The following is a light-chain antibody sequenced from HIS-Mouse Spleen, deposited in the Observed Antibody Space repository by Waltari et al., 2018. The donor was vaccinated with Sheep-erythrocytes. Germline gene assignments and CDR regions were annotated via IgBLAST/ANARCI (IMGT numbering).Light chain of an antibody. V-gene: IGLV3-1*01. CDR1: KLGDKY. Sequence: SYELTQPPSVSVSPGQTASITCSGDKLGDKYACWYQQKPGQSPVLVIYQDSKRPSGIPERVSGCNCGRTATLTISGSQGMDEADYYCQAWDSSTAWNVVFGGGTKLTVL. CDR3: QAWDSSTAWNVV. CDR2: QDS. J-gene: IGLJ2*01.